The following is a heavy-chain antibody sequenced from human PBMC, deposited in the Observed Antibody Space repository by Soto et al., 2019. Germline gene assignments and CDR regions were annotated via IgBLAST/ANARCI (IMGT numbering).Heavy chain of an antibody. CDR2: INHLGST. CDR1: GGSFSGYY. V-gene: IGHV4-34*01. J-gene: IGHJ4*02. CDR3: ARGRSGGSCYSVFTSCGLAFDY. Sequence: QVQLQQWGEGLLKPSETLSLTCAVYGGSFSGYYWSWIRQPPAKGLVWIGEINHLGSTNYNPSLQSRVTISVDTSKNQCSLKLSSVTAADTAVYYCARGRSGGSCYSVFTSCGLAFDYWGQGTLVTVSS. D-gene: IGHD2-15*01.